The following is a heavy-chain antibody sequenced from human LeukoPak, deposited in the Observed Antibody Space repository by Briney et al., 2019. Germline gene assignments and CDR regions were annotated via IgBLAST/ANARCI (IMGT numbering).Heavy chain of an antibody. CDR3: AKAYDILTGFFDY. D-gene: IGHD3-9*01. V-gene: IGHV3-30-3*01. J-gene: IGHJ4*02. CDR1: GFTFRSYA. CDR2: ISWDGTIK. Sequence: PGKSLRLSCAASGFTFRSYAIHWVRQAPGKGLEWVAFISWDGTIKYYADSAKGRFSISRDNSKNTLYLQMNSLRAEDTAIYYCAKAYDILTGFFDYWGQGTLVTVSS.